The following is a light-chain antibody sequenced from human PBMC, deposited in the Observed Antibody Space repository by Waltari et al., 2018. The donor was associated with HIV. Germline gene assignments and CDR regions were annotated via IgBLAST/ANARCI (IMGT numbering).Light chain of an antibody. Sequence: SYELAQPPSVSVSPGQPARLTCSGDALPRQFVYWYQQKPGQAPIVVIYKDSERPSGIPERFSGFISGTTATLTISAGQAEDEADYYCQSADITGTLGVFGGGTRLTV. CDR3: QSADITGTLGV. V-gene: IGLV3-25*03. J-gene: IGLJ2*01. CDR2: KDS. CDR1: ALPRQF.